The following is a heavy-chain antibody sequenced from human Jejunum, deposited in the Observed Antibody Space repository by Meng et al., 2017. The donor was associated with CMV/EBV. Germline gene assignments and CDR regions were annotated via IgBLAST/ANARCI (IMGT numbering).Heavy chain of an antibody. D-gene: IGHD6-13*01. CDR3: ARDGTAATDQRGFGY. J-gene: IGHJ4*02. V-gene: IGHV1-2*02. CDR1: GYTFSVNF. CDR2: INPNSGDT. Sequence: QVQLLQSGAEGRSPXXXXXXXCKTSGYTFSVNFIPGVLQAPGQGLEWMGWINPNSGDTNYAQKFQGRVTMTRDTSISTAYMDLSSLSSDDTAIYYCARDGTAATDQRGFGYWGQGTLVTVSS.